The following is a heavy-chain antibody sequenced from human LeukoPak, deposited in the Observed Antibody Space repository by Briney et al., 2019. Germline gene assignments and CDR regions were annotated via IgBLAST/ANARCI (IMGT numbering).Heavy chain of an antibody. J-gene: IGHJ4*02. CDR3: ARESSGSRYGYYFDY. CDR1: GYTFTGYY. CDR2: INPNSGGT. V-gene: IGHV1-2*02. Sequence: ASVKVSCKASGYTFTGYYMHWVRQAPGQGLEWMGWINPNSGGTNYARKFQGRVTMTRDTSISTAYMELSRLRSDDTAVYYCARESSGSRYGYYFDYWGQGTLVTVSS. D-gene: IGHD3-10*01.